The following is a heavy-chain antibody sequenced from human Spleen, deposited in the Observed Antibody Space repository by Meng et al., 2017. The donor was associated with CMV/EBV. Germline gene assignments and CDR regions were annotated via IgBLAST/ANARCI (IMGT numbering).Heavy chain of an antibody. CDR3: AREEEYCSSTSCYGYFDS. J-gene: IGHJ4*02. Sequence: GESLKISCAASGFSFSDYEMNWVRQAPGKGLEWVSYISSSGSTIYYADSVKGRFTISRDNAKNSLYMQMNSLRAEDTAVYYCAREEEYCSSTSCYGYFDSWGQGTLVTVSS. CDR2: ISSSGSTI. D-gene: IGHD2-2*01. CDR1: GFSFSDYE. V-gene: IGHV3-48*03.